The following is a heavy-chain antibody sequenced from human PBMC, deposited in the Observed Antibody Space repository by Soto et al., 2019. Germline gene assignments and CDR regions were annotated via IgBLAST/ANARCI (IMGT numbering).Heavy chain of an antibody. V-gene: IGHV1-3*01. CDR3: ARGLLHGPSEY. Sequence: QVQLVQSGAEVKKPGASVKVSCKASGYTFTSYAMHWVRQAPGQRLEWMGWINAGNGNTKYSQKFQGRVTITRDTAASTAYMELSSLRSEDTAVYYCARGLLHGPSEYWGQGTLVTVSS. J-gene: IGHJ4*02. CDR1: GYTFTSYA. CDR2: INAGNGNT.